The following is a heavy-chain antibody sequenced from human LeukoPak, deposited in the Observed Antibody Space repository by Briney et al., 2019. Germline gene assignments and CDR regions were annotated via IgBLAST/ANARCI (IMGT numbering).Heavy chain of an antibody. CDR2: IYYSGST. J-gene: IGHJ4*02. CDR1: GGSISSSNYY. D-gene: IGHD5-18*01. Sequence: SETLSLTCTVSGGSISSSNYYWGWIRQPPGKGLEWIGSIYYSGSTYYNSSLKSRVTISVDTSKKQFSLKLSSVTAADTAVYYCARDPAGYSYGIEDYWGQGTLVTVSS. CDR3: ARDPAGYSYGIEDY. V-gene: IGHV4-39*07.